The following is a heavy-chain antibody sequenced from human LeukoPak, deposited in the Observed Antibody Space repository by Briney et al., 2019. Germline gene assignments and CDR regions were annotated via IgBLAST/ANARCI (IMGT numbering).Heavy chain of an antibody. CDR1: GRSISSYNYY. CDR2: IYYSGST. CDR3: ASIAAPGIVAFTDNWFDP. Sequence: SETLSLTCTVSGRSISSYNYYWGWIRQPPVKGLEWIGSIYYSGSTNYNPSLKSRVTISVDTSKNQFSLKLSSVTAADTAVYYCASIAAPGIVAFTDNWFDPWGQGTLVAVSS. D-gene: IGHD6-13*01. J-gene: IGHJ5*02. V-gene: IGHV4-39*01.